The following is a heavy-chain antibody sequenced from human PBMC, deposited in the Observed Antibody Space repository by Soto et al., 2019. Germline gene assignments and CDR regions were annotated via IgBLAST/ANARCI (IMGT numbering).Heavy chain of an antibody. CDR2: IIPLFRTP. Sequence: QVQLVQSGAEMKEPGSSVKVSCKTSGGTFSSSAISWLRQAPGQGLEWMGGIIPLFRTPDYAQKFQGRVTIAADESTSEAYMELSSLRSEDTAVYYCARDNDRLQLGGNYYYMLDVWGQGTTITVSS. CDR3: ARDNDRLQLGGNYYYMLDV. V-gene: IGHV1-69*12. CDR1: GGTFSSSA. J-gene: IGHJ6*02. D-gene: IGHD4-4*01.